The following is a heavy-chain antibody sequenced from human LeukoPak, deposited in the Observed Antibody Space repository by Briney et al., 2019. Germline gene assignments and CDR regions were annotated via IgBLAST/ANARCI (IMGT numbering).Heavy chain of an antibody. CDR2: INPSGDTT. Sequence: ASVKVSCKASGYTFTGYYMHWVRQAPGQGLEWMGKINPSGDTTNYAQKFQGRVTVTRDTSTSTVYMELSSLRSEDTAVYYCSREEEGGTFDFWGQGTLVTVSS. CDR1: GYTFTGYY. V-gene: IGHV1-46*01. J-gene: IGHJ4*02. CDR3: SREEEGGTFDF. D-gene: IGHD3-16*01.